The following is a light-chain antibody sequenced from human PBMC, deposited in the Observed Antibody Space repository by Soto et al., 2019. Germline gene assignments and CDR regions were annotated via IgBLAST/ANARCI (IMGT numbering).Light chain of an antibody. J-gene: IGKJ4*02. Sequence: DIVMTQSPDSLAVSLGERATINCKSSQSVLYSSNNKNYLAWYQQKPGQPPKLLIYWASTRESGVPDRFSGSGSGTDFTLTISSLQAEDVAVYSCQQYYSTPLPFGGGTNVEIK. V-gene: IGKV4-1*01. CDR1: QSVLYSSNNKNY. CDR3: QQYYSTPLP. CDR2: WAS.